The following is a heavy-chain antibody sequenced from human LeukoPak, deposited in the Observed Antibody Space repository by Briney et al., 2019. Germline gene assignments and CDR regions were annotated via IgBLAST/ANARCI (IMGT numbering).Heavy chain of an antibody. D-gene: IGHD3/OR15-3a*01. CDR1: GDSVSSKSAC. Sequence: SQTLSLTCAISGDSVSSKSACWTWIRQSPSSGLEWLGRTCYRSRWGSDYAPSLKSRISIKADTSKNQFSLQLNSVTPEDTAVYHCAREGDWAGTAYWGQGTLVAVSA. CDR2: TCYRSRWGS. J-gene: IGHJ4*02. V-gene: IGHV6-1*01. CDR3: AREGDWAGTAY.